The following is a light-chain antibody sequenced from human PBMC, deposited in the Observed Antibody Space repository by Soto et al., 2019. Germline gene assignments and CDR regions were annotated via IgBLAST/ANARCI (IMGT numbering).Light chain of an antibody. CDR3: LLAYTGARV. CDR2: DTN. V-gene: IGLV7-46*01. J-gene: IGLJ2*01. Sequence: QAVVTQESSLTVSPGGTVTLTCGSSTGADTSDQFPFWFQQKPGQAPRALIDDTNTRHSWTPARFSGSLLGGKAALTLSGAQPEDEADYYCLLAYTGARVFGGGTKVTVL. CDR1: TGADTSDQF.